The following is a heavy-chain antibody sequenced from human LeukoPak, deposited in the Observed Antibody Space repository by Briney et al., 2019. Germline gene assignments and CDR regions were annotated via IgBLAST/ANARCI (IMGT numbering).Heavy chain of an antibody. D-gene: IGHD4-17*01. V-gene: IGHV3-30*18. CDR2: ISYDGSNK. CDR1: GFTFSSYG. CDR3: AKPNALGVTTVTPVDY. Sequence: GGSLRLSCAASGFTFSSYGMHWVRQAPGKGLEWVAVISYDGSNKYYADSVKGRFTISRDNSKNTLYLQMNSLRAEDTAVYYCAKPNALGVTTVTPVDYWGQGTLVTVSS. J-gene: IGHJ4*02.